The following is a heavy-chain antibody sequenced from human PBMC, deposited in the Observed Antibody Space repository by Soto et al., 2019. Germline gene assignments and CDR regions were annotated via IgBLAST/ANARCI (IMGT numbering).Heavy chain of an antibody. CDR3: AKVPPGIAARPFWFDP. CDR2: ISGSGGST. CDR1: GFTFSSYA. J-gene: IGHJ5*02. V-gene: IGHV3-23*01. Sequence: GGSLRLSCAASGFTFSSYAMSWVRQAPGKGLEWVSAISGSGGSTYYADSVKGRFTISRDNSKNTLYLQMNSLRAEDTAVYYCAKVPPGIAARPFWFDPWGQGTLVTVSS. D-gene: IGHD6-6*01.